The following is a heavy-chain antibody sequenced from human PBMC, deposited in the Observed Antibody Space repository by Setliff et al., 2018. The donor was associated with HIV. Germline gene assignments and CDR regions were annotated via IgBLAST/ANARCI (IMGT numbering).Heavy chain of an antibody. D-gene: IGHD3-22*01. CDR3: STYRYYYDTTGVDY. CDR1: GFTFGDYA. CDR2: IRSKAYGGAT. Sequence: HPGGSLRLSCTASGFTFGDYAMSWVRQAPGKGLEWVGFIRSKAYGGATEYAASVKDRFTVSRYDSKSIAYLQINSLKTEDTAVYYCSTYRYYYDTTGVDYWGQGTLVTVSS. V-gene: IGHV3-49*04. J-gene: IGHJ4*02.